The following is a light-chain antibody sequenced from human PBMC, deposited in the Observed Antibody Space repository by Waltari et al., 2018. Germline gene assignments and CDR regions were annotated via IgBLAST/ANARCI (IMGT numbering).Light chain of an antibody. V-gene: IGLV2-23*01. CDR1: SSDVGGYNL. CDR2: EAS. Sequence: QSALTQPASVSGSPGQSITISCTGTSSDVGGYNLVPWYQQHPGKAPKLMIYEASKRPSGVSNRFSGSKSGNTASLTISGLQAEDEADYYCSSYTSSSTLVFGGGTKLTVL. J-gene: IGLJ3*02. CDR3: SSYTSSSTLV.